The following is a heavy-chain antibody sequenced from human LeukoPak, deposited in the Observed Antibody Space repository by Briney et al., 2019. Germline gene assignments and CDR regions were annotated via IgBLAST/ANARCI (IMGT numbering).Heavy chain of an antibody. D-gene: IGHD6-6*01. J-gene: IGHJ6*02. Sequence: SVKVSCKASGGTFSSYAISWVRQAPGQGLEWMGGIIPIFGTANYAQKFQGRVTITADESTSTAYMELSSLRSEDTAVYYCAGALPSRPPEYYYHYGMDVWGQGTTVTVSS. CDR3: AGALPSRPPEYYYHYGMDV. V-gene: IGHV1-69*13. CDR1: GGTFSSYA. CDR2: IIPIFGTA.